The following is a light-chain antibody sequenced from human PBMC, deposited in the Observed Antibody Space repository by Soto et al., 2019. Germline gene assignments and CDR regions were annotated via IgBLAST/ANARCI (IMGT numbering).Light chain of an antibody. CDR2: WAF. CDR3: QQYYTTPFT. CDR1: QSVLYSSNNKNY. J-gene: IGKJ3*01. V-gene: IGKV4-1*01. Sequence: DIVMTQSPDFLAVSLGERATINCKSSQSVLYSSNNKNYLAWYQQKPGQPPKLLIYWAFTRESGVPDRFSGSGSGTDFTLTISSLQAEDVAVYYCQQYYTTPFTFGPGTKVDVK.